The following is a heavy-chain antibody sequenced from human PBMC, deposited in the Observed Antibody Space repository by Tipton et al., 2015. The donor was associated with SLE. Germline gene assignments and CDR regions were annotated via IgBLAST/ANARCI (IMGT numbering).Heavy chain of an antibody. Sequence: QSGAEVKKPGSSVKVSCKASGYNFTSYGITWVRQAPGQGLECMGWLSAHNGNTNYAQKLQGRVTMTTDTSTSTAYMELRSLRSDDTAVYYCARDGNYYDSRGNWFDPWGQGTLVTVSS. V-gene: IGHV1-18*04. CDR3: ARDGNYYDSRGNWFDP. CDR1: GYNFTSYG. CDR2: LSAHNGNT. J-gene: IGHJ5*02. D-gene: IGHD3-22*01.